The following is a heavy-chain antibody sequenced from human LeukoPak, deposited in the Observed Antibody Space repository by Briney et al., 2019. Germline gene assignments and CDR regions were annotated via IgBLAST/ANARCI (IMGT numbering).Heavy chain of an antibody. CDR2: ISGSGGST. D-gene: IGHD2-15*01. Sequence: GGSLRLSCAASGFTFSSYAMSWVRQAPGKGLEWVSAISGSGGSTYYADSVKGRFTISRDNAKNSLYLQMNSLRAEDTAVYYCARGSGGSCSDFDYWGQGTLVTVSS. CDR3: ARGSGGSCSDFDY. J-gene: IGHJ4*02. CDR1: GFTFSSYA. V-gene: IGHV3-23*01.